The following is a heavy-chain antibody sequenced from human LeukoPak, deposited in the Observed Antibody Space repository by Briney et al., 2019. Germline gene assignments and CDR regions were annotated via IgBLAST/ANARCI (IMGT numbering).Heavy chain of an antibody. CDR2: VSKTGDT. J-gene: IGHJ4*02. D-gene: IGHD1-26*01. V-gene: IGHV4-59*08. CDR3: ARRGAPSKLYYLDS. CDR1: GGSLTTHY. Sequence: SETLSLTCTVSGGSLTTHYWAWLRQPPGKGLEWIGFVSKTGDTNSNPSLKSRAHISVDTSKNTFSLQLSSLTAADTAVYFCARRGAPSKLYYLDSWGQGTLVTVSS.